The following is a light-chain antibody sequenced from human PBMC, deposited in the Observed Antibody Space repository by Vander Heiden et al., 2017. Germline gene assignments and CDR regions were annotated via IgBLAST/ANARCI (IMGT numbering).Light chain of an antibody. J-gene: IGKJ1*01. Sequence: QLTQSPSSLSASVGDRVSITCRAIQDIRNDLGWYQQKPGQAPRRLIYLASTLQSGVPSRFSGSGSGTEFTLTISSLQPEDFATYYCLQQNSFPWTFGQGTKVEIK. CDR3: LQQNSFPWT. CDR1: QDIRND. CDR2: LAS. V-gene: IGKV1-17*01.